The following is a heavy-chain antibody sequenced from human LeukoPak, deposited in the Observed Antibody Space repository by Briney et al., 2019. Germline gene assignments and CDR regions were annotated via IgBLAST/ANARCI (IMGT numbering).Heavy chain of an antibody. CDR2: ISGSGGST. J-gene: IGHJ5*02. CDR1: GFTFSSYA. V-gene: IGHV3-23*01. Sequence: PGGSLRLSCAASGFTFSSYAMSWVRQAPGKGLEWVSAISGSGGSTYYADSVKGRFTISRDNSKNTLYLQMNSLRAEDTAVYYCSKSRHSSSWSTASLGVNWFDPWGQGTLVTVSS. CDR3: SKSRHSSSWSTASLGVNWFDP. D-gene: IGHD6-13*01.